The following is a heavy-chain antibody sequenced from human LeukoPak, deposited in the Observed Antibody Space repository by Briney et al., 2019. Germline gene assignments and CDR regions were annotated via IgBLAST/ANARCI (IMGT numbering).Heavy chain of an antibody. CDR3: AREAYSGWYDSFGYYMDV. CDR1: GFTFSSYS. V-gene: IGHV3-21*01. D-gene: IGHD6-19*01. Sequence: GGSLRLSCAASGFTFSSYSMNWVRQAPGKGLGWVSSISSSSSYIYYADSVKGRFTISRDNAKNSLYLQMNSLRAEDTAVYYCAREAYSGWYDSFGYYMDVWGKGTTVTVSS. CDR2: ISSSSSYI. J-gene: IGHJ6*03.